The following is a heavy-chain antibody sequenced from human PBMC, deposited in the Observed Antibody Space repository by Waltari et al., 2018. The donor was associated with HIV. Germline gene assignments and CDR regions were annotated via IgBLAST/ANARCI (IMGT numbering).Heavy chain of an antibody. D-gene: IGHD2-21*02. CDR1: ADSISTYY. CDR3: ARGGRHFGNWYFDL. CDR2: IYYTGNT. J-gene: IGHJ2*01. V-gene: IGHV4-59*01. Sequence: QVQLQESGPGLVKPSETLSLTCTVSADSISTYYWSWIRQPPGKGLEWIGSIYYTGNTYYHPSLLGRVTVSVDTSKTHFSLTLSSVTAADTAVYFCARGGRHFGNWYFDLWGRGTLVTVSS.